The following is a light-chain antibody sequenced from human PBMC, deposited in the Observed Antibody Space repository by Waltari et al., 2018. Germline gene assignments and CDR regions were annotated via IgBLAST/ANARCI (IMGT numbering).Light chain of an antibody. CDR1: QLGDKY. V-gene: IGLV3-1*01. J-gene: IGLJ2*01. Sequence: SYELTQPPSVSVSPGPTASITSSADQLGDKYACWSQQKPGQSPVLVIYQDRKRPSGIPERFSGSNSGNTATLTISGTQAMDEADYYCQAWDSSTALVFGGGTKLTVL. CDR3: QAWDSSTALV. CDR2: QDR.